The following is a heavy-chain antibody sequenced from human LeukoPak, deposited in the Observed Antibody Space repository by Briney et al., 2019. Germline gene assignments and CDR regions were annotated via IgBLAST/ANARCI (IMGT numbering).Heavy chain of an antibody. CDR3: ARSAYLYSSGWYWFDP. V-gene: IGHV4-38-2*02. CDR2: IFHSGST. CDR1: DYSISSGFY. J-gene: IGHJ5*02. Sequence: SETLSLTCTVSDYSISSGFYWGWIRQPPGKGLEWIGNIFHSGSTYYNPSLKGRVTISVDTSKNQFSLKLNFVTAADTAVYYCARSAYLYSSGWYWFDPWGQGTLVTVSS. D-gene: IGHD6-19*01.